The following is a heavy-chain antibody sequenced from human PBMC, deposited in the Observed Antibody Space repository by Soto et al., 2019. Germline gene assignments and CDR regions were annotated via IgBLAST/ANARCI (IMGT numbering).Heavy chain of an antibody. V-gene: IGHV3-23*01. D-gene: IGHD2-2*01. CDR2: ISGSGGST. CDR1: GFTFSSYA. CDR3: EEAPLVGFPRRIFYD. Sequence: GGSLRLSCAASGFTFSSYAMSWVRQAPGKGLEWVSAISGSGGSTYYADSVKGRFTIPRDNSKNSLYLQMNSLRAEDTAVYYCEEAPLVGFPRRIFYDWGQGTLVTVYS. J-gene: IGHJ4*02.